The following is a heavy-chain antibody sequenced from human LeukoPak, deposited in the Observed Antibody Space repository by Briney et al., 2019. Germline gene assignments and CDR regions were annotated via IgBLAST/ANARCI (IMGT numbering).Heavy chain of an antibody. Sequence: PSETLSLTSSVSGGSMNYLYWSWIRQPPGRGLEWIGYIYYSGTTNYNPSLKGRVTISLDTSKNQFSLNLNSVTAADTAMYYCARGGSGYTNSRYFFDSWGQGTLVTVSS. J-gene: IGHJ4*02. V-gene: IGHV4-59*01. CDR3: ARGGSGYTNSRYFFDS. CDR1: GGSMNYLY. CDR2: IYYSGTT. D-gene: IGHD3-22*01.